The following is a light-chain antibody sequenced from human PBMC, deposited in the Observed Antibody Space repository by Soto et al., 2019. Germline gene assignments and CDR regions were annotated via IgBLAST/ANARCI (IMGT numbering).Light chain of an antibody. V-gene: IGKV3-20*01. Sequence: DIVLTQSPGTLSLSPGDRATLSCRTSRFVSNYYVAWYQQRTGQAPRLLIYAASSRATDIPDRFSGSGSGTDFTLTISRLEPEDFAVYSCQHYADSPPVFTFGPGTKVEI. CDR3: QHYADSPPVFT. J-gene: IGKJ3*01. CDR2: AAS. CDR1: RFVSNYY.